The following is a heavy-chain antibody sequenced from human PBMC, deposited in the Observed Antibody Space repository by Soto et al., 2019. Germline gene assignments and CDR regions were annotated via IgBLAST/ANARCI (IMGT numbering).Heavy chain of an antibody. CDR2: ISYDGSNK. D-gene: IGHD6-13*01. CDR1: GFTFSSYA. J-gene: IGHJ6*02. CDR3: ARDLVMGSSSWLYYYYYGMDV. Sequence: SLRLSCAASGFTFSSYAMHWVRQAPGKGLEWVAVISYDGSNKYYADSVKGRFTISRDNSKNTLYLQMNSLRAEDTAVYYCARDLVMGSSSWLYYYYYGMDVWGQGTTVTVSS. V-gene: IGHV3-30-3*01.